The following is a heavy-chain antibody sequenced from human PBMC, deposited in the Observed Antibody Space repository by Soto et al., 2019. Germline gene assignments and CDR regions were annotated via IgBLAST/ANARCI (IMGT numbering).Heavy chain of an antibody. CDR3: AREEIAAVLLNY. V-gene: IGHV3-33*01. J-gene: IGHJ4*02. CDR2: IWYDGSNK. Sequence: SLRLSCAASGFTFSSYGMHWVREAPGKGLEWVAVIWYDGSNKYYADSVKGRFTISRDNSKNTLYLQMNSLRAEDTAVYYCAREEIAAVLLNYWGQGTLVTVSS. CDR1: GFTFSSYG. D-gene: IGHD6-13*01.